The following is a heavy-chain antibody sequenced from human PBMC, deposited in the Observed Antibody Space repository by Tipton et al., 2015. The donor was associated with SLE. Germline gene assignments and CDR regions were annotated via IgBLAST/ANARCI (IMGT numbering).Heavy chain of an antibody. D-gene: IGHD4-11*01. CDR2: ISYDGGNK. CDR3: ARAQGVTTGYFDY. CDR1: GFTFSSYA. V-gene: IGHV3-30*04. J-gene: IGHJ4*02. Sequence: RSLRLSCAASGFTFSSYAMHWVRQAPGKGLEWVAVISYDGGNKYYADSVKGRFTISRDNSKNTLYLQMNSLRAEDTAVYYCARAQGVTTGYFDYWGQGTLVTVSS.